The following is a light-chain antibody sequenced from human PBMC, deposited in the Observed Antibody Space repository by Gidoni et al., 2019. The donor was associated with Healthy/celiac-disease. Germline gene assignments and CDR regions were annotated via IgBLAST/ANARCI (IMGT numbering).Light chain of an antibody. V-gene: IGKV1-13*02. J-gene: IGKJ4*01. CDR2: DAS. CDR3: QQLNSYPQLT. Sequence: AIQLTQSPSSLSASVGDRVTITCRASQGISSALAWCQQKPGKAPKLLIYDASSLESGVPSRFSGSGAGTDFTLTISSLQPEDFATYYCQQLNSYPQLTFGGGTKVEIK. CDR1: QGISSA.